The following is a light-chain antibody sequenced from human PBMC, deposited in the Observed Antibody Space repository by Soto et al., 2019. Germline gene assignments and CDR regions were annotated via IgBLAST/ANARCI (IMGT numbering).Light chain of an antibody. CDR2: GAS. Sequence: EIVLMQSPGTLSLSPGERVTLYCRASQSVSSSYLAWYQQKPGQAPRLLIYGASSRATGIPDRFSGSGSGTDFTLTISRLEPEDFAVYYCQHYGSSPPITFGQGTRLEIK. J-gene: IGKJ5*01. CDR3: QHYGSSPPIT. V-gene: IGKV3-20*01. CDR1: QSVSSSY.